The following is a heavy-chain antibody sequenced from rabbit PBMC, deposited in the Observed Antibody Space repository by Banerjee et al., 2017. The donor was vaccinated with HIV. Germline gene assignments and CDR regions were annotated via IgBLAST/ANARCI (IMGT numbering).Heavy chain of an antibody. CDR1: GFTISSYH. CDR2: IDPVFGYT. J-gene: IGHJ4*01. D-gene: IGHD4-1*01. CDR3: VREAKYYSGGWL. Sequence: QLEESGGGLVTPGGTLTLTCTASGFTISSYHMGWVRQAPGKGLEWIGFIDPVFGYTYYASWVNGRFTISSHNAQNTLYLQLNSLTAADTATYFCVREAKYYSGGWLWGPGTLVTVS. V-gene: IGHV1S7*01.